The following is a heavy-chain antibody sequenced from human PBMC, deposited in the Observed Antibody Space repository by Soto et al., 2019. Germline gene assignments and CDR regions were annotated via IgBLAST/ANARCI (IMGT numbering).Heavy chain of an antibody. CDR1: GFTFSSYS. V-gene: IGHV3-21*01. J-gene: IGHJ4*02. CDR2: ISRSSSDI. CDR3: ARTDLRYGSLDY. D-gene: IGHD5-18*01. Sequence: EVQLVESGGGLVEPGGSLRLSCAASGFTFSSYSMNWVRQTPGKGLEWVSSISRSSSDIYHADSVKGRFTISRDNAKNSLYLQMNSLRIEDTAVYYCARTDLRYGSLDYWGQGTLVTVSS.